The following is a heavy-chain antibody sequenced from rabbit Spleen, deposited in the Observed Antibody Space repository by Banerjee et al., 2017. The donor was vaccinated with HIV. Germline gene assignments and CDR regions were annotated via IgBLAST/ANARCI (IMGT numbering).Heavy chain of an antibody. CDR3: ARDTGSSFSSYGMDL. CDR2: ISAGSSGST. CDR1: GFDFDSNYY. J-gene: IGHJ6*01. D-gene: IGHD8-1*01. Sequence: QSLEESGGDLVKPGASLTLTCTASGFDFDSNYYMCWVRQAPGKGLEWIACISAGSSGSTYYASWAKGRFTISKTSSTTVTLQMTSLTAADTAAYFCARDTGSSFSSYGMDLWGPGTLVTVS. V-gene: IGHV1S40*01.